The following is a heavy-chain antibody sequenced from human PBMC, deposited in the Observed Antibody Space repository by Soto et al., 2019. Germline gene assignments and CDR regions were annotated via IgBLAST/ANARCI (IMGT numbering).Heavy chain of an antibody. J-gene: IGHJ4*02. Sequence: SETLSLTCNVSGGSISSGTSYWTWIRQHPGEGLEWIGHIYFTGATYSNPSLRSRLTMSVDTSKNQFSLKLTSVTAADTATYYCASIPRRGYSYGIDYWGQGTLVTVSS. CDR3: ASIPRRGYSYGIDY. CDR1: GGSISSGTSY. CDR2: IYFTGAT. D-gene: IGHD2-21*02. V-gene: IGHV4-31*03.